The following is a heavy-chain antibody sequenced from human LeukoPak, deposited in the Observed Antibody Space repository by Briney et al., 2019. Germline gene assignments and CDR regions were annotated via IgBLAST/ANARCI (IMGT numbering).Heavy chain of an antibody. V-gene: IGHV3-21*01. CDR1: GFTFSSYS. Sequence: GGSLRLSCAASGFTFSSYSMNWVRQAPGKGLEWVSSISSSSSYIYYADSVKGRFTISRDNAKNSLYLQMNSLRAEDTAVYYCARERVGARGMAAANYFDYWGQGTLVTVSS. CDR3: ARERVGARGMAAANYFDY. D-gene: IGHD6-13*01. J-gene: IGHJ4*02. CDR2: ISSSSSYI.